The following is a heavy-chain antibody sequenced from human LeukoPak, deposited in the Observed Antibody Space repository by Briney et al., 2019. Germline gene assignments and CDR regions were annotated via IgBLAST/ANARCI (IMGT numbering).Heavy chain of an antibody. CDR3: ARDDGDDRDWFDP. V-gene: IGHV4-34*01. CDR2: INHSGST. CDR1: GGSFSGYY. J-gene: IGHJ5*02. D-gene: IGHD4-17*01. Sequence: SETLSLTCAVYGGSFSGYYWSWIRQPPGKGLEWIGEINHSGSTNYNPSLKSRVTISVDTSKNQFSLKLSSVTAADTAVCYCARDDGDDRDWFDPWGQGTLVTVSS.